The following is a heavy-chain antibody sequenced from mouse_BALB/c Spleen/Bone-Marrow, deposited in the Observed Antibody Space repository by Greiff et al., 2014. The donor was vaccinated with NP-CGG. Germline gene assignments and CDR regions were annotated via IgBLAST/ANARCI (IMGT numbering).Heavy chain of an antibody. D-gene: IGHD2-3*01. V-gene: IGHV1-9*01. CDR2: ILPGSDST. CDR1: GYTFSSYW. Sequence: QVQLKESGAELMKPGASVKISCKATGYTFSSYWIEWVKQRPGHGLEWIGEILPGSDSTNYNEKFKGKATFTADTSSNTAYMQLSSLTSEDSAVYYCASWGYDGYFNAMDYWGQGTSVTVSS. J-gene: IGHJ4*01. CDR3: ASWGYDGYFNAMDY.